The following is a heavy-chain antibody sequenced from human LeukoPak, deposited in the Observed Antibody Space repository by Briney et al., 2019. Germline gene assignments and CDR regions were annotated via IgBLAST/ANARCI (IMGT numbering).Heavy chain of an antibody. V-gene: IGHV1-46*01. D-gene: IGHD6-19*01. CDR1: GYTFTGYY. Sequence: ASVKVSCKASGYTFTGYYMHWVRQAPGQGLEWMGIINPSGGNTNYAQEFQGRVTMTRDMSTSTVYMELSSLRSEDTAVYYCARDLRTITVAGIGVFDIWGQGTMVTVSS. CDR2: INPSGGNT. J-gene: IGHJ3*02. CDR3: ARDLRTITVAGIGVFDI.